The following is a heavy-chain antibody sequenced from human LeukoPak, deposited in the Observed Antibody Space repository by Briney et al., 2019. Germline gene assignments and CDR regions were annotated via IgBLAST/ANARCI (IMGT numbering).Heavy chain of an antibody. D-gene: IGHD2-2*01. CDR1: GYSFTSYW. Sequence: GESLKISCKGSGYSFTSYWIGWVRQMPGKGLEWMGIIYPGDSDTRYSPSFQGQVTISADKSISTAYLQWSSLKASDTAMYYCARQIGYCSSTSCSPSYYYYYYMDVWGKGTTVTISS. CDR3: ARQIGYCSSTSCSPSYYYYYYMDV. V-gene: IGHV5-51*01. CDR2: IYPGDSDT. J-gene: IGHJ6*03.